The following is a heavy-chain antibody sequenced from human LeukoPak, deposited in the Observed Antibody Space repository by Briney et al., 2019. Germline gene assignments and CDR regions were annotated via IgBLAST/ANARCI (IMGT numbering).Heavy chain of an antibody. Sequence: PSETLSLTCTVSGGSISSGSYYWRWIRPPAGEGLVWIGRIYTSGSTNYNPSLKSRVTISVDTSKNQFSLKLSSVTAADTAVYYCASTDDGRYYDSSGYLVGYWGQGTLVTVSS. CDR2: IYTSGST. CDR3: ASTDDGRYYDSSGYLVGY. V-gene: IGHV4-61*02. J-gene: IGHJ4*02. D-gene: IGHD3-22*01. CDR1: GGSISSGSYY.